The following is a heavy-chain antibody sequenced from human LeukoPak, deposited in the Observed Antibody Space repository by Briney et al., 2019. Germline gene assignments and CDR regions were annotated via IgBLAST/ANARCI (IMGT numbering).Heavy chain of an antibody. D-gene: IGHD6-13*01. CDR2: ISASGGST. CDR3: ARIAAAGTNYLDY. J-gene: IGHJ4*02. V-gene: IGHV3-23*01. Sequence: SGGSLRLSCAASGFSFSSYAMSWVRQAPGKGLEWVSAISASGGSTYYADSVKGRFTISRDNSKNTLYLQMNSLRAEDTAVYYCARIAAAGTNYLDYWGQGTLVTVSS. CDR1: GFSFSSYA.